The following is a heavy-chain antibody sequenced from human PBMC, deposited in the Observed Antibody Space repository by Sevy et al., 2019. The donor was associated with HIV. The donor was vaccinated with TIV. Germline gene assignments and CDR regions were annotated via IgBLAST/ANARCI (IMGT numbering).Heavy chain of an antibody. J-gene: IGHJ3*02. CDR1: GYTFTGHY. Sequence: ASVKVSCKASGYTFTGHYMHWVRQAPGQGLEWMGWINPNSGSTDYAQKFQGRVTLTRDTSISTAYLELSMLTSDDTAVYYCARVFPYCSGGSCYSPYDAFDIWGQGTMVTVSS. V-gene: IGHV1-2*02. D-gene: IGHD2-15*01. CDR2: INPNSGST. CDR3: ARVFPYCSGGSCYSPYDAFDI.